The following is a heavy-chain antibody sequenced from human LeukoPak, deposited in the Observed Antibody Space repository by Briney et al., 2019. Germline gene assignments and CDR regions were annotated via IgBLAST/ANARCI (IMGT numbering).Heavy chain of an antibody. CDR3: ARAQSNQMATKI. CDR1: GGSIAIRNYY. Sequence: SETLSPTCAVSGGSIAIRNYYWAWIRQSPGRGLEWLGSVYSSGSVYYNPSLKSRVTILVDTSKNQFALKLRSVTAADTAVYYCARAQSNQMATKIWGQGILVTVSS. V-gene: IGHV4-39*06. D-gene: IGHD5-24*01. J-gene: IGHJ4*02. CDR2: VYSSGSV.